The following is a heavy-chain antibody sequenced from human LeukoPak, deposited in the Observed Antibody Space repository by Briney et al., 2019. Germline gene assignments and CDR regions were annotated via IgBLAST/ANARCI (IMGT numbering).Heavy chain of an antibody. CDR2: IYYSGST. V-gene: IGHV4-59*01. J-gene: IGHJ4*02. CDR1: GGSISSYY. CDR3: ARGALNYDFWSSASYFDY. Sequence: SETLSLTCTVSGGSISSYYWSWIRQPPGKGLEWIGYIYYSGSTNYNPSLKSRVTISVDTSKNQFSLKLSSVTAADTAVYYCARGALNYDFWSSASYFDYWGQGTLVTVAS. D-gene: IGHD3-3*01.